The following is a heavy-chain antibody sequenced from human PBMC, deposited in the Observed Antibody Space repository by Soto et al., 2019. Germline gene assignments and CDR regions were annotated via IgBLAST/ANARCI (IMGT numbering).Heavy chain of an antibody. J-gene: IGHJ6*02. Sequence: QVQLQESGPGLVEPSQTLSLTCTVSGDSIRNSDYYWNWIRQHPGKGLEWIGYINYSGSTYSSPSLKSRSTISVDTSKNQFSLKMTSVTAADTAMYYCARGDYYGLDVWGQGTTVTVSS. V-gene: IGHV4-31*03. CDR1: GDSIRNSDYY. CDR2: INYSGST. CDR3: ARGDYYGLDV.